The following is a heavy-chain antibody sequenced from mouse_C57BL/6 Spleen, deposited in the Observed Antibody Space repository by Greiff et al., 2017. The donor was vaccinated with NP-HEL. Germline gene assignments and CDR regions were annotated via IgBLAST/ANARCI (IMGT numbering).Heavy chain of an antibody. J-gene: IGHJ4*01. V-gene: IGHV5-17*01. D-gene: IGHD2-5*01. CDR3: SRDSKNAMDY. CDR1: GFTFSDYG. CDR2: ISSGSSTI. Sequence: EVKLMESGGGLVKPGGSLKLSCAASGFTFSDYGMHWVRQAPEKGLEWVAYISSGSSTIYYADTVKGRFTISRDNAKNTLFLQMTSLRSEDTDMNYWSRDSKNAMDYWGQGTSVTVSS.